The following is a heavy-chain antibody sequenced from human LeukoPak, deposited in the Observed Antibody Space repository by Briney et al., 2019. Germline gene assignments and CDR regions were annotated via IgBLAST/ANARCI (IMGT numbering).Heavy chain of an antibody. D-gene: IGHD6-19*01. J-gene: IGHJ3*01. CDR3: AKEGTRSHSQWAFDF. CDR2: ISDGGTHL. CDR1: EFIFRNYG. Sequence: GGSLRLSCAGSEFIFRNYGMHWVRQAPGRGLEWVAVISDGGTHLYYADSVKGRFTISRDNSESTMYLQMNSLRVEDTAVYYCAKEGTRSHSQWAFDFWGQGTMVTVSS. V-gene: IGHV3-30*18.